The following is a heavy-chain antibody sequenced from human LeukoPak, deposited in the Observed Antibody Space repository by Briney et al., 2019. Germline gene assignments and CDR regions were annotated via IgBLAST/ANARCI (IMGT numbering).Heavy chain of an antibody. Sequence: PGGSLRLSCAASGFTFSSYAMHWVRQAPGKGLEGVAVMSYDGSNKYYADSVKGRFTISRDNSKNTLYLQMNSLRAEDTAVYYCARDPPSEQWPPLQYFQHWGQGTLATVSS. CDR3: ARDPPSEQWPPLQYFQH. V-gene: IGHV3-30-3*01. CDR2: MSYDGSNK. J-gene: IGHJ1*01. D-gene: IGHD6-19*01. CDR1: GFTFSSYA.